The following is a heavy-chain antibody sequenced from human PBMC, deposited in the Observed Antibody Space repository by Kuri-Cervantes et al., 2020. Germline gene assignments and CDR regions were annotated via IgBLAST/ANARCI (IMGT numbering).Heavy chain of an antibody. Sequence: GESLKISCAASEFSFSNYTEYWVRQAPGKGLEWVPVMSHSGGTKDYAGSVKGRFTISRDNSKNTLYLQMNNLRAEDTAVYYCAREGSGWFDYWGQGTLVTVSS. CDR3: AREGSGWFDY. D-gene: IGHD6-19*01. CDR2: MSHSGGTK. CDR1: EFSFSNYT. J-gene: IGHJ4*02. V-gene: IGHV3-30-3*01.